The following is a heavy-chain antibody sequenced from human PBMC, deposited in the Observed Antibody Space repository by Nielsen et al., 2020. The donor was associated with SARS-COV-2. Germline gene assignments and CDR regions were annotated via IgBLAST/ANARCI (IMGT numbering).Heavy chain of an antibody. CDR2: ISGSGGST. V-gene: IGHV3-23*01. CDR1: GFTFSSYA. D-gene: IGHD6-19*01. J-gene: IGHJ6*02. Sequence: GGSLRLSCAASGFTFSSYAMSWVRQAPGKGLEWVSAISGSGGSTYYADSVKGRFTISRDNSKNTLYLQMNSLRAEDTAVYYCAKDFGSGWYADYYGMDVWGQGTTVTVSS. CDR3: AKDFGSGWYADYYGMDV.